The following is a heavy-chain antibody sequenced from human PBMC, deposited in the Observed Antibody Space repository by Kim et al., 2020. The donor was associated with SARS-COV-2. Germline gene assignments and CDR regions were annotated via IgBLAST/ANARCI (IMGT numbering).Heavy chain of an antibody. J-gene: IGHJ6*02. Sequence: GGSLRLSCAASGFTFSSYGMHWVRQAPGKGLEWVAVIWYDGNNKYYADSVKGRFTISRDNSKNTLYLQMNSLRAEDTAVYYCARDLLVGVTSDGMDVWGQGTTVTVSS. CDR3: ARDLLVGVTSDGMDV. V-gene: IGHV3-33*01. D-gene: IGHD1-26*01. CDR2: IWYDGNNK. CDR1: GFTFSSYG.